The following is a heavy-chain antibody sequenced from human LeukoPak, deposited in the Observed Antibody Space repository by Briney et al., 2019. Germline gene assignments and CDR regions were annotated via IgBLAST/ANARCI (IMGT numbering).Heavy chain of an antibody. D-gene: IGHD3-3*01. J-gene: IGHJ4*02. Sequence: GGSLRLSCAASGFTFDDYAMHWVRQAPGKGLEWVSGISWNSGSIGYADSVKGRFTISRDNAKNSLYLQMNSLRAEDTALYYCAKEITIFGVVTSAGNFDYWGRGTLVTVSS. CDR2: ISWNSGSI. V-gene: IGHV3-9*01. CDR1: GFTFDDYA. CDR3: AKEITIFGVVTSAGNFDY.